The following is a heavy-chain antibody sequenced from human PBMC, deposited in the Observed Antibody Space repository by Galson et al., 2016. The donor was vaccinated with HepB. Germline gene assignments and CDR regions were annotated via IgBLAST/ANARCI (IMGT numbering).Heavy chain of an antibody. CDR2: IWHDGSNK. Sequence: LRLSCAASGFTFSTCGMHWVRQAPGKGLEWVAVIWHDGSNKYYADSVKGRFTISRDGSTLYLQMNSLRAEDTAVYYCSRDGRRGYDMDVWGQGTTVTVSS. CDR3: SRDGRRGYDMDV. J-gene: IGHJ6*02. CDR1: GFTFSTCG. V-gene: IGHV3-33*01.